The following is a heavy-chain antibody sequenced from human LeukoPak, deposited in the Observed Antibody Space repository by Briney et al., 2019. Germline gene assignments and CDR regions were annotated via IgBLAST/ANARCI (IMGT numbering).Heavy chain of an antibody. CDR2: ISASGNST. V-gene: IGHV3-23*01. CDR1: GFTFSSYA. D-gene: IGHD6-19*01. J-gene: IGHJ5*02. CDR3: ARLPNYTTGWLNWFDP. Sequence: GGSLRLSCAASGFTFSSYAMSWVRHAPGTGLEWVSGISASGNSTYYADSVKGRFTISRDNSKNTLYLRMNSLRAEDTALYYCARLPNYTTGWLNWFDPWGQGTLVTVSS.